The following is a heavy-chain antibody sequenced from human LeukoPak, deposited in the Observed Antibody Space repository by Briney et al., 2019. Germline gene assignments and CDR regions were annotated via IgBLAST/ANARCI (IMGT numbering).Heavy chain of an antibody. V-gene: IGHV3-74*01. D-gene: IGHD5-18*01. CDR1: KFTFSNYW. J-gene: IGHJ4*02. CDR2: INGDGSST. CDR3: ARVRYSYGLLDY. Sequence: QPGGSLRLSCVVSKFTFSNYWMHWVRQAPGEGLVWVSRINGDGSSTAYADSVKGRSTISRDNAKNTLYLQMNSLRAEDTAVYYCARVRYSYGLLDYWGQGTLVTVSS.